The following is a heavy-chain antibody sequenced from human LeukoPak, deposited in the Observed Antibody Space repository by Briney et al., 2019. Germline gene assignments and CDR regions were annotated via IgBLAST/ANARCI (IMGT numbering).Heavy chain of an antibody. CDR2: IIPIFGTA. Sequence: ASVKVSCKASGSTFSSYAISWVRQAPGQGLEWMGGIIPIFGTANYAQKFQGRVTITADESTSTAYMELSSLRSEDTAVYYCARDQIRYCSSTSCYRYYYYGMDVWGQGTTVTVSS. V-gene: IGHV1-69*13. J-gene: IGHJ6*02. CDR3: ARDQIRYCSSTSCYRYYYYGMDV. D-gene: IGHD2-2*02. CDR1: GSTFSSYA.